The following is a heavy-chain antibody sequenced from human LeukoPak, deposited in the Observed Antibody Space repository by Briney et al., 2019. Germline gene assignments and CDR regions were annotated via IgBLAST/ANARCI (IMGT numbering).Heavy chain of an antibody. CDR2: ISYDGSNK. CDR1: GFTFSSYG. J-gene: IGHJ4*02. V-gene: IGHV3-30*18. D-gene: IGHD1-26*01. CDR3: AKDRRSGSYYGTFDY. Sequence: GSLRLSCAASGFTFSSYGMHWVRQAPGKGLEGVAVISYDGSNKYYADSVKGRFTISRDNSKNTLYLQMNSLRAEDTAVYYCAKDRRSGSYYGTFDYWGQGTLVTVSS.